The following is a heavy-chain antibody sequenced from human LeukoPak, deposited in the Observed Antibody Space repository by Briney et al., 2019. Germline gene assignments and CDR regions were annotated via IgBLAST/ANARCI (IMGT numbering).Heavy chain of an antibody. V-gene: IGHV3-23*01. J-gene: IGHJ4*02. CDR3: AKGLFGYCSGGSCYSFDS. Sequence: GGSLRLSCAASGFTFSSYAMSWVRQAPGKGLEWVSTISGSGGSTYYADSVKGRFTISRDNSKNTLYLQMDSLRAEDTAVYYCAKGLFGYCSGGSCYSFDSWGQGTLVTVSS. D-gene: IGHD2-15*01. CDR2: ISGSGGST. CDR1: GFTFSSYA.